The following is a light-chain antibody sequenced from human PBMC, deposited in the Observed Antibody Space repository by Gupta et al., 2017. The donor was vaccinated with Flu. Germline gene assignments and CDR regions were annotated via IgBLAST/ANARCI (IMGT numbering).Light chain of an antibody. CDR1: QSVSSSY. CDR2: SAS. Sequence: DIVLTQSPGPLSLSPGERATLSCRASQSVSSSYLAWYQQKPGQAPRLLIYSASSRATGFPDRFSGSGSGPDFTLTISRLEPEDFAVYYCQQYGNSPWAFGQGTKVEIK. V-gene: IGKV3-20*01. J-gene: IGKJ1*01. CDR3: QQYGNSPWA.